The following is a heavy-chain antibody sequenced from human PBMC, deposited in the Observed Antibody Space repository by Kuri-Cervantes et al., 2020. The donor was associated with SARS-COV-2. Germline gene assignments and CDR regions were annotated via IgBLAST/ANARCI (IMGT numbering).Heavy chain of an antibody. CDR2: VRQDGRDK. CDR1: GFTFSSYW. J-gene: IGHJ4*02. V-gene: IGHV3-7*03. D-gene: IGHD2-2*01. CDR3: ARYCTSISCESAIDF. Sequence: GGSLRLSCAASGFTFSSYWMTWVRQAPGKGLDWVANVRQDGRDKYYGDSVKGRFTISRDNAKNPLYLQMDSLTAEDTAVYYCARYCTSISCESAIDFWGQGTLVTVSS.